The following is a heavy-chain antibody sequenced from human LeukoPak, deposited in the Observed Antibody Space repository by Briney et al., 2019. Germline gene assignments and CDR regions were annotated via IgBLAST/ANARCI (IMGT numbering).Heavy chain of an antibody. CDR3: ARTNTPVRRVIIEPLDY. CDR2: IWYDGSNK. J-gene: IGHJ4*02. CDR1: GFSFSDSG. Sequence: PEGSLRLSCVASGFSFSDSGMHWVRQAPGKGLEWVAFIWYDGSNKYYVDSVKGRFTISRDNPKNTLYLQMNSLRAEDTAVYYCARTNTPVRRVIIEPLDYWGQGTLVTVSS. D-gene: IGHD3-10*01. V-gene: IGHV3-33*01.